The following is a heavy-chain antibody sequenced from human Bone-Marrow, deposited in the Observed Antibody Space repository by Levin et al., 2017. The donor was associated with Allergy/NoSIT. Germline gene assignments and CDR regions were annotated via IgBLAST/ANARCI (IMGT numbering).Heavy chain of an antibody. CDR1: GFTFSSYA. CDR2: ISNSGGST. Sequence: PSETLSLTRAASGFTFSSYAMSWVRQAPGKGLEWVSSISNSGGSTYYADSVKGRFTISRDNSKNTLYLQMNSLRAEDTAVYYCAKDRDVYYDFWSAVYYYYDMDVWGQGTTVTVSS. J-gene: IGHJ6*02. CDR3: AKDRDVYYDFWSAVYYYYDMDV. D-gene: IGHD3-3*01. V-gene: IGHV3-23*01.